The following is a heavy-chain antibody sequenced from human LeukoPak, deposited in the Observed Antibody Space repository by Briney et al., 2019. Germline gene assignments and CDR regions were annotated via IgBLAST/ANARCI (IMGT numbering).Heavy chain of an antibody. J-gene: IGHJ6*03. CDR1: GFTFSSYA. V-gene: IGHV3-23*01. Sequence: GGSLRLSCAASGFTFSSYAMSWVRQAPGKGLEWVSAISGSGGSTYYADSVKGRFTISRDNSKNTLYLQMNSLRAEDTAVYYCAKDSDIVVVPAAFPYMDVWGKGTTVTISS. CDR3: AKDSDIVVVPAAFPYMDV. D-gene: IGHD2-2*01. CDR2: ISGSGGST.